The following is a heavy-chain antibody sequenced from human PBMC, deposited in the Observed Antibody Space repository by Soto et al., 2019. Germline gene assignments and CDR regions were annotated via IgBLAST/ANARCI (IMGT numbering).Heavy chain of an antibody. J-gene: IGHJ4*02. D-gene: IGHD5-18*01. CDR2: ISSSTGTI. CDR3: ARERGYSHDY. V-gene: IGHV3-48*02. Sequence: EVQLVESGGGLVQPGGSLRLSCAASGFTFSSYSMNWVRQAPGKGLEWVSYISSSTGTIYYAASVKGRFTISRDNAKNSLYLQMNSLGDEDTAVYYCARERGYSHDYWGQRALGTVSS. CDR1: GFTFSSYS.